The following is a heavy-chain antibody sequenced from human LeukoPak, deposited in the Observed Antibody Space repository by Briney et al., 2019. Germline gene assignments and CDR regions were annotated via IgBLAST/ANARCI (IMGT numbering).Heavy chain of an antibody. CDR1: GGSISSSSYY. Sequence: SETLSLTCTVSGGSISSSSYYWGWRRQPPGRGMDWLGNIYYSGTTYYNPSLKSRVTISDVTSQNQFSLKLSSVTAADTALYSCASRSSSWYSKLDYWGQGTLVTVSS. V-gene: IGHV4-39*01. J-gene: IGHJ4*02. D-gene: IGHD6-13*01. CDR3: ASRSSSWYSKLDY. CDR2: IYYSGTT.